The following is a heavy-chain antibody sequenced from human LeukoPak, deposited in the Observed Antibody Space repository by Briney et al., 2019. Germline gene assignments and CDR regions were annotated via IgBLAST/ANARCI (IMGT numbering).Heavy chain of an antibody. Sequence: GGSLRLSCAASGFTFSSYSMNWVRQAPGKGLEWVSSISSSSSYIYYADSVKGRFTISRDNAKNSLYLQMNSLRAEDTAVCYCARGLIAARGWFDPWGQGTLVTASS. V-gene: IGHV3-21*01. CDR3: ARGLIAARGWFDP. J-gene: IGHJ5*02. CDR1: GFTFSSYS. CDR2: ISSSSSYI. D-gene: IGHD6-13*01.